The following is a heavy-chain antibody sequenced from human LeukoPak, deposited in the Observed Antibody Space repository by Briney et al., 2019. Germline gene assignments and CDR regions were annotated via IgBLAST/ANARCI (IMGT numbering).Heavy chain of an antibody. D-gene: IGHD3-10*01. V-gene: IGHV1-69*13. J-gene: IGHJ3*02. CDR2: IIPIFGTA. CDR1: GGTFSSYA. Sequence: SVKVSCKASGGTFSSYAISWVRQAPGQGLEWMGGIIPIFGTANYAQKLQGRVTITADESTSTAYMELSSLRSGDTAVYYCARGFGELFSHDAFDIWGQGTMVTVSS. CDR3: ARGFGELFSHDAFDI.